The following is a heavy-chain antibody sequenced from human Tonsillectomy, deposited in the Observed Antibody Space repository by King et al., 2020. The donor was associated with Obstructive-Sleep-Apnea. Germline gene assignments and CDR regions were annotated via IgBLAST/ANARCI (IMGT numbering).Heavy chain of an antibody. CDR2: INWNSGII. CDR3: AKDIAVAGMVAFDI. D-gene: IGHD6-19*01. V-gene: IGHV3-9*01. J-gene: IGHJ3*02. Sequence: VQLVESGGGLVQPARSLRLSCGASGFTFDDYAMHWVRQAPGKGLEWVSGINWNSGIIAYADSVKGRFTISRDNAKNSLYLQMNSLRAEDTAFYYCAKDIAVAGMVAFDIWGQGTMVTVSS. CDR1: GFTFDDYA.